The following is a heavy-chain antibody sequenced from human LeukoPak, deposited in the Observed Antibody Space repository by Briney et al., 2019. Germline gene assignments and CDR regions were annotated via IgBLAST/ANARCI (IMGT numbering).Heavy chain of an antibody. V-gene: IGHV1-2*04. CDR2: INPNSGGT. D-gene: IGHD2-15*01. CDR1: GYTFTGYY. Sequence: ASVKVSCKASGYTFTGYYMHWVRQAPGQGLEWMRWINPNSGGTNYAQKFQGWVTMTRDTSISTAYMELSRLRSDDTAVYYCAREGGGSGGWFDPWGQGTLVTVSS. CDR3: AREGGGSGGWFDP. J-gene: IGHJ5*02.